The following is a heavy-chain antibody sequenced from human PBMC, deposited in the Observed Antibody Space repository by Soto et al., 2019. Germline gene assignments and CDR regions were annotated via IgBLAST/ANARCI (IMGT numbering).Heavy chain of an antibody. CDR1: GGTFSSYA. V-gene: IGHV1-69*14. CDR2: IIPIFATA. D-gene: IGHD6-19*01. Sequence: QVQLVQSGAEVKKPGSSVKVSCKASGGTFSSYAINWVRQAPGQGLEWMGGIIPIFATADYAQKFQGRVTLTADKTTSTAYMELRSLRSEYTGVYYCAQWLLGVNYYSGMDVWGQGTPVTVSS. CDR3: AQWLLGVNYYSGMDV. J-gene: IGHJ6*02.